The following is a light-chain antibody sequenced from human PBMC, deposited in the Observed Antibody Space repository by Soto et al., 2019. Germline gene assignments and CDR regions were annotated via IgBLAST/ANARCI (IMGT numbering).Light chain of an antibody. CDR2: GNS. CDR1: SSNIGAGYD. Sequence: QSVLTQPPSVPGAPGQRVTISCTGSSSNIGAGYDVHWYQQLPGTAPKLLIYGNSNRPSGVPDRFSGSKSGTSASLAITGLQAEDEADYYCQSYDSSLSGYLFGIGTKLTV. J-gene: IGLJ1*01. V-gene: IGLV1-40*01. CDR3: QSYDSSLSGYL.